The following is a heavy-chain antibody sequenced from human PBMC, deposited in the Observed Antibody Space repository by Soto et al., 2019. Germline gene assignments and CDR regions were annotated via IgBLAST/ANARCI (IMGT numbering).Heavy chain of an antibody. CDR2: IWYDGSNK. D-gene: IGHD3-9*01. V-gene: IGHV3-33*01. CDR3: ARPIDYDILTAPMDV. CDR1: GFTFSSYG. J-gene: IGHJ6*03. Sequence: GGSLRLSCAASGFTFSSYGMHWVRQAPGKGLEWVAVIWYDGSNKYNADSVKGRFTISRDNSKNTLYLQMNSLRAEDTAVYYCARPIDYDILTAPMDVWGKGTTVTVSS.